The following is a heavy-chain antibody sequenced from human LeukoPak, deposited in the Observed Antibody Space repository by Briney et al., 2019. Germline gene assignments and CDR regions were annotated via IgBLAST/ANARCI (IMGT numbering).Heavy chain of an antibody. J-gene: IGHJ4*02. CDR3: ARVGYNSGWYEY. Sequence: PGGSLRLTCAASRFTFSIYGMHWVRQAPGKGLEWVAVIWEDGTNIRYADSVKGRFTISRDNSKNTLYLQMNRLRAEDTAVYYCARVGYNSGWYEYWGQGTLVTVAS. D-gene: IGHD6-19*01. CDR1: RFTFSIYG. V-gene: IGHV3-33*01. CDR2: IWEDGTNI.